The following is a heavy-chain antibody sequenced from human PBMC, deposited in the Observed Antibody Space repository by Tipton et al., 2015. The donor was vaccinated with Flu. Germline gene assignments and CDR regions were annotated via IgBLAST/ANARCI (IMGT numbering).Heavy chain of an antibody. CDR1: GGSISTSY. CDR2: ISTSGST. CDR3: ARDLRGYSGYTGGDAFDM. V-gene: IGHV4-4*07. Sequence: LRLSCTVSGGSISTSYWSWIRQPAGKGQEWIGRISTSGSTNYNASLESRVTLSRDTSKNHISLRLTSATAADTALYYCARDLRGYSGYTGGDAFDMWGRWIMVFVSS. J-gene: IGHJ3*02. D-gene: IGHD5-12*01.